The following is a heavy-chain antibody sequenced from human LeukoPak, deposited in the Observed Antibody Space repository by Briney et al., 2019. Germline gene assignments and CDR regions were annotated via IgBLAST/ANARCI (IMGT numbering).Heavy chain of an antibody. D-gene: IGHD6-19*01. Sequence: SETLSLTCAVSGGSISSGGYSWSWIRQPPGKGLEWIGYIYYSGSTYYNPSLKSRVTISVDTSKNQFSLKLSSVTAADTAVYYYARAPTSGWYQGGYYYMDVWGKGTTVTISS. V-gene: IGHV4-30-4*07. CDR3: ARAPTSGWYQGGYYYMDV. J-gene: IGHJ6*03. CDR2: IYYSGST. CDR1: GGSISSGGYS.